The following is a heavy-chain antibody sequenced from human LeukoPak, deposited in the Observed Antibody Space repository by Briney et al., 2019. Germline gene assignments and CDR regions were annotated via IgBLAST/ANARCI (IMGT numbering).Heavy chain of an antibody. CDR3: ARDPYHEILPGYGSAMAH. V-gene: IGHV1-18*01. CDR1: GYTFTRYG. J-gene: IGHJ4*02. Sequence: ASVKVSCKASGYTFTRYGISWVRQAPGEGLEWMGWISTNSDEIHYARKFQGRVTLTTDTSASTAYMEVRSLRSDDTAVYDCARDPYHEILPGYGSAMAHWGQGTRVTVSS. CDR2: ISTNSDEI. D-gene: IGHD3-9*01.